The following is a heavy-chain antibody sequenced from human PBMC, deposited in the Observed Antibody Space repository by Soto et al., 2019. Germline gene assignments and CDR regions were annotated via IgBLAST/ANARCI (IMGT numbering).Heavy chain of an antibody. V-gene: IGHV2-5*02. J-gene: IGHJ4*02. CDR1: GFSLSSTRMA. CDR3: AHIVVAGLGYYFDY. CDR2: IYWDDDK. D-gene: IGHD6-19*01. Sequence: QITLKESGPTLVKPTQTLTLTCTFSGFSLSSTRMAVGWIRQPPGKALEWLALIYWDDDKRYSPFLKSRLTISQNAXXNQLVLTMSNMDPVDTARYYCAHIVVAGLGYYFDYWGQGTLVTVSS.